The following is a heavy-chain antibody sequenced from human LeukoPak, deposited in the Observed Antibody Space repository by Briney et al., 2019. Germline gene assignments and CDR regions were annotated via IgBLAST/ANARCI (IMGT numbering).Heavy chain of an antibody. Sequence: GGSLRLSCAASGFTFSSYSMNWVRQAPGKGLEWVSSISSSSSYIYYADSVKGRFTISRDNAKNSLYLQLNSLRAEDTAVYYCARGRIAAAGYFDYWGQGTLVTVSS. V-gene: IGHV3-21*01. CDR2: ISSSSSYI. J-gene: IGHJ4*02. D-gene: IGHD6-13*01. CDR3: ARGRIAAAGYFDY. CDR1: GFTFSSYS.